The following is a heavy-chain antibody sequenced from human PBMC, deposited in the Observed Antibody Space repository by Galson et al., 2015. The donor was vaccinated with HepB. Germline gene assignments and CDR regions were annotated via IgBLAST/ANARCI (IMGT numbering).Heavy chain of an antibody. Sequence: SETLSLTCTVYGGSFSGYYRSWIRQPPGKGLEWIGEINHSGSTNYNPSLKSRVTISVDTSKNQFSLKLSSVTAADTAVYYCARLGYSSPIDYWGQGTLVTVSS. D-gene: IGHD5-18*01. CDR3: ARLGYSSPIDY. J-gene: IGHJ4*02. CDR1: GGSFSGYY. V-gene: IGHV4-34*01. CDR2: INHSGST.